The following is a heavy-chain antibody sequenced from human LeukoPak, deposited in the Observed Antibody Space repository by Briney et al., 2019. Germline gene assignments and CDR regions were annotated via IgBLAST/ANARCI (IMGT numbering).Heavy chain of an antibody. D-gene: IGHD1-26*01. J-gene: IGHJ4*02. CDR2: IRSKTDGGTT. CDR3: AKDPAGRWELLGGHFDY. V-gene: IGHV3-15*01. Sequence: GGSLRLSCAASGFTFRDAWMTWVRQAPGKGLEWVGRIRSKTDGGTTDYAVSVQGRFTISRDDSKNTLYLQMNSQRAEDTAVYYCAKDPAGRWELLGGHFDYWGQGTLVTVSS. CDR1: GFTFRDAW.